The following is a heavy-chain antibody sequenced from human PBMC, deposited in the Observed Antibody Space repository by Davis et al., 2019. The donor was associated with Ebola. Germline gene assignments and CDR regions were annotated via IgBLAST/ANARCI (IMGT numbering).Heavy chain of an antibody. J-gene: IGHJ4*02. D-gene: IGHD1-26*01. CDR3: ARDQGVGASPIDH. CDR2: IIHILGMT. Sequence: AASVKVSCKASGGPFRSAGISWVRQAPGQGLEWMGRIIHILGMTDYAQKFQGRVIITADKSTNTAYMELHSPRSEDTALYYCARDQGVGASPIDHWGQGSLVIVSS. V-gene: IGHV1-69*04. CDR1: GGPFRSAG.